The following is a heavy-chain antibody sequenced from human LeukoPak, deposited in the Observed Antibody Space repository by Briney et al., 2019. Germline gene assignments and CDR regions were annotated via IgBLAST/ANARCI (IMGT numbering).Heavy chain of an antibody. V-gene: IGHV3-21*01. D-gene: IGHD1-1*01. CDR3: VVTTRSKSFDY. Sequence: AGGSLRLSCAASGFTFSSYTMNWVRQAPGKGLEWVSYISSSSSYIYYADSVKGRFTVSRDNGENSLFMQMDSLRVEDTAFYYCVVTTRSKSFDYWGQGTLVTVSS. J-gene: IGHJ4*02. CDR2: ISSSSSYI. CDR1: GFTFSSYT.